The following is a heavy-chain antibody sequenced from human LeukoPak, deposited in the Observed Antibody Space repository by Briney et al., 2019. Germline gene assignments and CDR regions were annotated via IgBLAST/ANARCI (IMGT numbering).Heavy chain of an antibody. V-gene: IGHV4-30-4*01. CDR1: GDSISTNDYF. CDR2: IHYSGIT. Sequence: SETLSLTCTVSGDSISTNDYFWSWIRQYPEKGLEWIGYIHYSGITKSNPSLESRLTLSVDTSKNQLSLRLTSVTAADTAVYYCARAPLTTATSDYFDLWGLGTLVTVSS. J-gene: IGHJ4*02. D-gene: IGHD4-17*01. CDR3: ARAPLTTATSDYFDL.